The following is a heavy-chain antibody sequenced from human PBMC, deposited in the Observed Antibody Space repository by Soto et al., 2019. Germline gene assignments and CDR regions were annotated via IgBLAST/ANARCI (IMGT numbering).Heavy chain of an antibody. CDR2: FDPEDGET. V-gene: IGHV1-24*01. CDR3: ATAYGSGHYYMDV. D-gene: IGHD3-10*01. J-gene: IGHJ6*03. Sequence: ASVKVSCNVSGYTLTELSMHWVRQAPGKGLEWMGGFDPEDGETIYAQKFQGRVTMTEDTSTDTAYMELSSLRSEDTAVYYCATAYGSGHYYMDVWGKGTTVTVSS. CDR1: GYTLTELS.